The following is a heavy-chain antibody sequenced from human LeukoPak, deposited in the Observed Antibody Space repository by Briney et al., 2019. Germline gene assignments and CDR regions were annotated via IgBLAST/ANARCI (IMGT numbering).Heavy chain of an antibody. CDR1: GYTFPDYY. Sequence: ASVKVSCKTSGYTFPDYYIHWVRQAPGQGFEWMGWINPNNDGTNYARRFLGRVTMTRDTSISTAYMELSSLRSDDTAVYYCARDRSYGSMPEYWGQGTLVTVSS. D-gene: IGHD5-18*01. CDR3: ARDRSYGSMPEY. V-gene: IGHV1-2*02. CDR2: INPNNDGT. J-gene: IGHJ4*02.